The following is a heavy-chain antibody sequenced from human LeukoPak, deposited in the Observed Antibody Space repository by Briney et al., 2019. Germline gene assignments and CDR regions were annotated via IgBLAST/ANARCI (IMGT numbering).Heavy chain of an antibody. CDR2: ISYDGSNK. Sequence: GGSLRLSCAASGFTFSSYAMRWVRQAPGKGLEWVAVISYDGSNKYYADSVKRRFTISRDNSKNTLYLQMNSLRAEDTAVYYCARTPPNPHYYDSSGGFDYWGQGTLVTVSS. D-gene: IGHD3-22*01. CDR1: GFTFSSYA. V-gene: IGHV3-30*14. CDR3: ARTPPNPHYYDSSGGFDY. J-gene: IGHJ4*02.